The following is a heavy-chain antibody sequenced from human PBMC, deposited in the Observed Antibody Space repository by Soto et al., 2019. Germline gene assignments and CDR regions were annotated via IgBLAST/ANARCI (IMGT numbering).Heavy chain of an antibody. Sequence: QVQLVESGGGVVQPGRSLRLSCAASGFTFSRYSMHWVRQAPGKGLEWVGVISYDGTNKYYADYEQGRFAISRDNSKNTLSLQMDSLRPEDTAVYYCARDLVYYGTSGPFDSWGQGTLVTVSS. J-gene: IGHJ4*02. CDR3: ARDLVYYGTSGPFDS. CDR1: GFTFSRYS. CDR2: ISYDGTNK. D-gene: IGHD3-22*01. V-gene: IGHV3-30*09.